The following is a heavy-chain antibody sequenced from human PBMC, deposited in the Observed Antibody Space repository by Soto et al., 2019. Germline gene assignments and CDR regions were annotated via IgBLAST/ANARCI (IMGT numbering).Heavy chain of an antibody. CDR1: GFTFSNYA. Sequence: QVQLVESGGGVVQPGRSLRLSCAASGFTFSNYAMHWVRQAPGKGREWVAVISDDGSNKYYADSVKGRFTISRDNSKNTLFLQVNSLRAEDTAVCYCAREPAYYYDSSGYSVPFGYWGQGTLVTVSS. V-gene: IGHV3-30-3*01. CDR2: ISDDGSNK. J-gene: IGHJ4*02. D-gene: IGHD3-22*01. CDR3: AREPAYYYDSSGYSVPFGY.